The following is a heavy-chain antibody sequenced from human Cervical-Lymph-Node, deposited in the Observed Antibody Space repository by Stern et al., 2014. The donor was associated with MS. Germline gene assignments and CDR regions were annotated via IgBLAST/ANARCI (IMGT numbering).Heavy chain of an antibody. CDR2: IFPRDSNT. CDR3: ARSPATPSGYDRFDY. D-gene: IGHD5-12*01. CDR1: GYLFDDYW. V-gene: IGHV5-51*03. J-gene: IGHJ4*02. Sequence: VQLGQSGAEVKKPGESLKISCEASGYLFDDYWIGWVRQMSGRGLELVAIIFPRDSNTRYSPSVQGQVTISADKSISTAYLQWSSLKASDPAIYYCARSPATPSGYDRFDYWGQGALVTVSS.